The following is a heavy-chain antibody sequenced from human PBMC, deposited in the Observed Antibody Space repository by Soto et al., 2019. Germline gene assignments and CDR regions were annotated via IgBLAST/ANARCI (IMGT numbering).Heavy chain of an antibody. J-gene: IGHJ4*02. Sequence: EVQLLDSGGGWVQPGGSLRLSCAASGFTFINFAMSWVLQSPWKGLEWVSAISGSGGTTWYADSVRGRFTTSRDNSNNTLYLQMNSLRAEDTAVYYCAKFGASGSYFQFDYWGQGIVVTVSS. D-gene: IGHD3-10*01. CDR1: GFTFINFA. CDR2: ISGSGGTT. CDR3: AKFGASGSYFQFDY. V-gene: IGHV3-23*01.